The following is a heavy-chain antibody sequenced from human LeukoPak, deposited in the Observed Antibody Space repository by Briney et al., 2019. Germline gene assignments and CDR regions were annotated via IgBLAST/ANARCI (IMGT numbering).Heavy chain of an antibody. Sequence: GGSLRLSCAASGFTFSSYAMSWVRQAPGKGLEWVSAISGSGGSTYYADSVKGRFTISRDNSKNTLYLQMNSPRAEDTAVYYCAKDSPVGATDYYYYGMDVWGQGTTVTVSS. V-gene: IGHV3-23*01. D-gene: IGHD1-26*01. CDR2: ISGSGGST. CDR3: AKDSPVGATDYYYYGMDV. CDR1: GFTFSSYA. J-gene: IGHJ6*02.